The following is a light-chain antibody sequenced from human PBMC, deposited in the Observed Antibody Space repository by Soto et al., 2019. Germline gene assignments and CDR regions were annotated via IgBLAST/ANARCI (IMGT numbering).Light chain of an antibody. CDR1: QSISTW. V-gene: IGKV1-5*03. CDR3: QQYNSYSTFGPAT. CDR2: SAS. Sequence: DIQMTQSPSTLSASVGDRVTITCRASQSISTWLAWYQQKPGKAPKLLIYSASDLESGVPSRFSGSGFGTEFTLTITRLQPDDFATYHCQQYNSYSTFGPATFGQGTKV. J-gene: IGKJ1*01.